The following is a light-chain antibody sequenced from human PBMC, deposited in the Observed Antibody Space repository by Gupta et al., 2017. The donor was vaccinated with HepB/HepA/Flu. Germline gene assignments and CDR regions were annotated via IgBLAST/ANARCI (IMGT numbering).Light chain of an antibody. CDR2: GAS. J-gene: IGKJ4*01. CDR1: QSVSSSY. CDR3: QQYGSSGPLT. V-gene: IGKV3-20*01. Sequence: DIVFTQSPGTLSLSPGERATLSCRASQSVSSSYLAWYQQKPGQAPRLLLYGASSRATGIPDRFSGSGSGTDFTLTISRLEPEDFAVYYCQQYGSSGPLTFGGGTKVEIK.